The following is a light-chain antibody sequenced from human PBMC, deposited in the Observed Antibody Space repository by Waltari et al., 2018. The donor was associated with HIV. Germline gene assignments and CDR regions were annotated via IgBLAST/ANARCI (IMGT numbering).Light chain of an antibody. CDR2: DDN. V-gene: IGLV1-44*01. CDR1: SSNIGSHT. CDR3: AAWDDSLIGRV. Sequence: QSVVTQPPSASGTPGQRVTISCSGRSSNIGSHTVRWYQHLPGTAPKLLIYDDNKRPSGVPDRFSASKSGTSASLAISGLQSDDEADYYCAAWDDSLIGRVFGGGTKLTVL. J-gene: IGLJ3*02.